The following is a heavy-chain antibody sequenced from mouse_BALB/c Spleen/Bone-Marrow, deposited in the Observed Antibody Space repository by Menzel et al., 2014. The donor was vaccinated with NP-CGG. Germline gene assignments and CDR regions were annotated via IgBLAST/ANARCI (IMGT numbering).Heavy chain of an antibody. CDR2: IYLGDGDT. CDR3: ARGGISVDY. CDR1: GYVFSTYW. V-gene: IGHV1-80*01. J-gene: IGHJ2*01. Sequence: VQLQQSGAELVRPGPSVKISCESSGYVFSTYWINWVKQRPGQGLEWIGKIYLGDGDTDYNGKFKDKATLTADKSSNTAYMQLSSLTSEDSAVYFCARGGISVDYWGQGTTLTVSS.